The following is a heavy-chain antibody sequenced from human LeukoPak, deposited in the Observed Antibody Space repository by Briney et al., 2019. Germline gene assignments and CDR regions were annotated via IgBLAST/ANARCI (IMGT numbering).Heavy chain of an antibody. CDR3: ATCPRYCQLLSRDNYYYMDV. Sequence: GGSLRLSCAASGFAVSSNYMNWVRQAPGKGPEWVSLIHFSGTTFYADSVKGRFTISRDNSKNTLYLQMNSLRAEDTAVYYCATCPRYCQLLSRDNYYYMDVWGKGTTVTVSS. CDR1: GFAVSSNY. CDR2: IHFSGTT. D-gene: IGHD2-2*01. V-gene: IGHV3-66*02. J-gene: IGHJ6*03.